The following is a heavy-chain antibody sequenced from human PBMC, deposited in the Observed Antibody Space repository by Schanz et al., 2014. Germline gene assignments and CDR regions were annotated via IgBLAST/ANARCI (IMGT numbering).Heavy chain of an antibody. Sequence: VQLVESGGGVVQPGNSLRLSCAASGFIFSDHYMTWVRQAPGKGLEWVSVSYIGGDTYYADSVKGRFIISRDNSKNTLYLQMNSLRREDTAVYYCAKDDTQVNGMDVWGQGTTVTVSS. V-gene: IGHV3-66*01. CDR3: AKDDTQVNGMDV. CDR2: SYIGGDT. J-gene: IGHJ6*02. CDR1: GFIFSDHY.